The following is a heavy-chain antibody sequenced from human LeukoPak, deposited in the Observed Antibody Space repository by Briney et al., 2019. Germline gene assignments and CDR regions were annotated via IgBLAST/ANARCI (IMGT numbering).Heavy chain of an antibody. CDR3: ARDPIRRVGATSFDY. CDR1: GGSISSYY. V-gene: IGHV4-38-2*02. Sequence: SETLSLTCTVSGGSISSYYWSWIRQPPGKGREGIGSLYHSGSTFYNPSLKSRVTISVDTSKNQFSLKLTSVTAADTAVYYCARDPIRRVGATSFDYWGQGTLVTVSS. J-gene: IGHJ4*02. D-gene: IGHD1-26*01. CDR2: LYHSGST.